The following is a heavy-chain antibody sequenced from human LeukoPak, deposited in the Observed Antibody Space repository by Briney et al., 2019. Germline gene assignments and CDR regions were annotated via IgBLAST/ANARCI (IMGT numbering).Heavy chain of an antibody. Sequence: SETLSLTCTVSGGSISSSSYYWGWIRQPPGEGLEWIGSIYYSGSTYYNPSLKSRVTISVDTSKNQFSLKLSSVTAADTAVYYCARQTPEILRYFDWVLSPSWFDPWGQGTLVTVSS. CDR1: GGSISSSSYY. V-gene: IGHV4-39*01. J-gene: IGHJ5*02. CDR3: ARQTPEILRYFDWVLSPSWFDP. D-gene: IGHD3-9*01. CDR2: IYYSGST.